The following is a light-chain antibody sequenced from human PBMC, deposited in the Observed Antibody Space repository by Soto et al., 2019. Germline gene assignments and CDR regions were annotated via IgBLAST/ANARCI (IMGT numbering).Light chain of an antibody. J-gene: IGKJ2*01. CDR1: HSVRTS. CDR3: QQYGTAPYT. V-gene: IGKV3D-20*01. CDR2: DAS. Sequence: EIVLTQSPGTLSLSPGERTSLSCGASHSVRTSLAWYQHKPGLAPRLLIYDASSRATGIPDRFSGSGSGTDFTLTISRLEPEDCAVYFCQQYGTAPYTFGQGTKLEIK.